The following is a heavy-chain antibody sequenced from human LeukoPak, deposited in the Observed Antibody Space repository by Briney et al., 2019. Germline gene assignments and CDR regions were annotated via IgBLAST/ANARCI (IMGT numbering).Heavy chain of an antibody. D-gene: IGHD2/OR15-2a*01. CDR3: VKDTAGLPAYYAH. J-gene: IGHJ1*01. CDR1: AFSFDDYT. V-gene: IGHV3-43*01. Sequence: GRSLRLSCVASAFSFDDYTMHWVRQTPGKCLEWVSLVSVDGGNTYYADSVKGRFTVSRDNSKNSRYRQMNRLRTEETALDYCVKDTAGLPAYYAHWGQGTLVTASS. CDR2: VSVDGGNT.